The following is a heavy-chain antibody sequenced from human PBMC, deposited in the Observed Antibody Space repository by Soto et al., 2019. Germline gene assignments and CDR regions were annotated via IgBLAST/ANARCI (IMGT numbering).Heavy chain of an antibody. Sequence: EVQLVDSGGGLVQPGGSLRLSCVASGFHFSAYWMSWVRQAPGKGLEWVANIKEDGSDKYYVDSVKGRFTISRDNAKNSLYLQMHSLRAEDTAVYYCVGVSLAGSWGQGTLVTVSS. CDR2: IKEDGSDK. V-gene: IGHV3-7*01. CDR3: VGVSLAGS. D-gene: IGHD6-19*01. CDR1: GFHFSAYW. J-gene: IGHJ4*02.